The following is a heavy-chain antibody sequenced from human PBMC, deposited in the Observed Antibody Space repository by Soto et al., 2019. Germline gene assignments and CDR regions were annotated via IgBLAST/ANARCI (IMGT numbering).Heavy chain of an antibody. CDR1: GFTFSSYA. V-gene: IGHV3-23*01. CDR2: ISGSGATT. Sequence: GGSLRLSCAASGFTFSSYAMSWVRQAPGRGLEWVSEISGSGATTYYADSVKGRFTISRDNSKNTLYLQMNSLRAEDTAVYYCATRRSYYQIDYWGQGTLVTVSS. J-gene: IGHJ4*02. CDR3: ATRRSYYQIDY. D-gene: IGHD1-26*01.